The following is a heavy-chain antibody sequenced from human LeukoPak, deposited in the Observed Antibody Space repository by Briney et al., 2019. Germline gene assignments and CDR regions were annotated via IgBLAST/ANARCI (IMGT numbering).Heavy chain of an antibody. CDR2: INSDGINT. Sequence: GGSLRLSCAASVFTFSNYWMHWVRQAPGKGLVWVSRINSDGINTSYADSVKGRFTISRDNAKNTLNLQMNSLRAEDTAVYYCARDLGQYYDTSDNWFDPWGQGTLVTVSS. CDR1: VFTFSNYW. V-gene: IGHV3-74*01. J-gene: IGHJ5*02. CDR3: ARDLGQYYDTSDNWFDP. D-gene: IGHD3-22*01.